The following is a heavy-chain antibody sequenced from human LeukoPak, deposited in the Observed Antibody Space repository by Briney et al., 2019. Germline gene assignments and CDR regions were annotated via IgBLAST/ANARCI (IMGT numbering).Heavy chain of an antibody. D-gene: IGHD3-3*01. CDR3: PKSRFWSGYYTIFDY. J-gene: IGHJ4*02. CDR2: ISGDGGST. Sequence: GGSLRLSCAASGFTFDDYAMHWVRQAPGKGLEWVSLISGDGGSTYYAGSVKGRFTISRDNSTNSLYLQMNSLRTEDTALYYCPKSRFWSGYYTIFDYWGQRTLVTVSS. CDR1: GFTFDDYA. V-gene: IGHV3-43*02.